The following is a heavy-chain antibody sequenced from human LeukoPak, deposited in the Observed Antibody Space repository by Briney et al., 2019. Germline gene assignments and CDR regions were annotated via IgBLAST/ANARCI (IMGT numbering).Heavy chain of an antibody. D-gene: IGHD5-18*01. CDR2: ISSSSSTI. J-gene: IGHJ3*02. V-gene: IGHV3-48*01. CDR3: AKVRIYSYGPRWSAFDI. Sequence: QTGGSLRLSCAASGFTFSSYSMNWVRQAPGKGLEWVSYISSSSSTIYYADSVKGRFTISRDNAKNSLYLQMNSLRAEDTAVYYCAKVRIYSYGPRWSAFDIWGQGTMVTVSS. CDR1: GFTFSSYS.